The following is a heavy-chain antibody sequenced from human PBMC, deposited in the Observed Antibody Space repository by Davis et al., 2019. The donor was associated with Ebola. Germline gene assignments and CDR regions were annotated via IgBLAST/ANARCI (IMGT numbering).Heavy chain of an antibody. V-gene: IGHV3-30*03. D-gene: IGHD3-10*01. Sequence: GESLKISCAASGFTFSSFGMHWVRQAPGKGLEWVAVISYDGRDKDYADSVKGRFSISRDNSKNTLSLQMYSLRAEDTAMYYCVRGLWLAFDIWGQGTMVTVSS. J-gene: IGHJ3*02. CDR1: GFTFSSFG. CDR3: VRGLWLAFDI. CDR2: ISYDGRDK.